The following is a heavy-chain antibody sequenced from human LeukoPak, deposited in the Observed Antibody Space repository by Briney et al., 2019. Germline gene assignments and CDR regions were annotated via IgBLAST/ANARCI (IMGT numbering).Heavy chain of an antibody. J-gene: IGHJ4*02. CDR2: IYYSGST. CDR3: ARGRAPEN. V-gene: IGHV4-39*07. CDR1: GGSISSSSYY. Sequence: SETLSLTCTVSGGSISSSSYYWGWIRQPPGKGLEWIGSIYYSGSTYYNPSLKSRVTISVDTSKNQFSLKLSSVTAADTAVYYCARGRAPENWGQGTLVTVSS.